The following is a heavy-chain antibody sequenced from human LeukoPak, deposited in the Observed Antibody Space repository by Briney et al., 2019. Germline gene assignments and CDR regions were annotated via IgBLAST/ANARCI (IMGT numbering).Heavy chain of an antibody. CDR2: IYFSGAT. D-gene: IGHD3-22*01. V-gene: IGHV4-59*01. CDR3: ARLYYYDSSGYYHNYHYYYMDV. Sequence: SETLALTGPVSGGPISSYYWSWIARPPGKGRGGIGYIYFSGATNYNTSHKSRDTISVDTSKNQFSLKRSSFTAADTAVYYCARLYYYDSSGYYHNYHYYYMDVWGKGTTVTVSS. CDR1: GGPISSYY. J-gene: IGHJ6*03.